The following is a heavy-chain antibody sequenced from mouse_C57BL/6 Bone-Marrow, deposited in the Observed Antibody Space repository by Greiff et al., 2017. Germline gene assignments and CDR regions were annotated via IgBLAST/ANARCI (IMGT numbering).Heavy chain of an antibody. V-gene: IGHV5-4*01. CDR3: ARDRSLQRPYFDV. CDR1: GFTFSSYA. D-gene: IGHD6-5*01. Sequence: LVESGGGLVKPGGSLKLSCAASGFTFSSYAMSWVRQTPEKRLEWVATISDGGSYTYYPDNVKGRFTISRDNAKNNLYLQMSHLKSEDTAMYYCARDRSLQRPYFDVWGTGTTVTVSS. CDR2: ISDGGSYT. J-gene: IGHJ1*03.